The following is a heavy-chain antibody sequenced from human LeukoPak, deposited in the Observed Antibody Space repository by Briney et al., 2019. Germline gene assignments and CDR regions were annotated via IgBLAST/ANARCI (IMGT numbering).Heavy chain of an antibody. D-gene: IGHD3-22*01. V-gene: IGHV1-69*05. CDR3: ARDYYDSSGSRGNWFDP. J-gene: IGHJ5*02. CDR2: IIPIFGTA. Sequence: SVKVSCKASGGTFSSYAISWVRQAPGQGLEWMGGIIPIFGTANYAQKFQGRVTITTDESTSTTYIELSSLRSEDTAVYYCARDYYDSSGSRGNWFDPWGQGTLVTVSS. CDR1: GGTFSSYA.